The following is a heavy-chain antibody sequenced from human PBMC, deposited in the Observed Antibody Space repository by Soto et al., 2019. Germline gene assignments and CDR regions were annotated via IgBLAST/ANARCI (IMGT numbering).Heavy chain of an antibody. CDR3: AKDNRHRSGLVY. CDR2: ISYDGSNK. J-gene: IGHJ4*02. CDR1: GFTFSSYG. V-gene: IGHV3-30*18. Sequence: QVQLVESGGGVVQPGRSLRLSCAASGFTFSSYGMHWVRQAPGKGLEWVAVISYDGSNKYYADSVKGRFTISRDNSKNTLYLQMNSLSAEDTDVYYCAKDNRHRSGLVYWGQGTLVTVSS. D-gene: IGHD6-19*01.